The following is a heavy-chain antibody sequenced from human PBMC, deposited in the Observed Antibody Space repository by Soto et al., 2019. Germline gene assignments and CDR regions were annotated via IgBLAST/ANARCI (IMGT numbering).Heavy chain of an antibody. Sequence: QVQLQESGPGLVKPSQTLSLTCTVSGGSISSGDYYWSWIRQPPGKGLEWIGYIYYSGSTYYNPSLRRRVTLSVDTSKNQFSLKLSSVTAADTAVYYCGGCGGDWICDYWSQGTLVTVSS. CDR3: GGCGGDWICDY. CDR1: GGSISSGDYY. V-gene: IGHV4-30-4*01. J-gene: IGHJ4*02. D-gene: IGHD2-21*02. CDR2: IYYSGST.